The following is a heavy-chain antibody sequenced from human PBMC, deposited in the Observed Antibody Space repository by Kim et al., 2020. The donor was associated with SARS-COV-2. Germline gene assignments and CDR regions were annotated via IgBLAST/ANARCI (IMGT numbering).Heavy chain of an antibody. CDR1: GYTFTNYA. J-gene: IGHJ6*02. V-gene: IGHV1-3*01. CDR2: INAGNGNT. D-gene: IGHD3-16*01. CDR3: ARRMGYYGMDV. Sequence: ASVKVSCKASGYTFTNYAIHWVCQAPGQRLEWLAWINAGNGNTRYSQNLQGRVTITSDASASTAYMELSSLRSEDTAVYYCARRMGYYGMDVWGQGTTVTVSS.